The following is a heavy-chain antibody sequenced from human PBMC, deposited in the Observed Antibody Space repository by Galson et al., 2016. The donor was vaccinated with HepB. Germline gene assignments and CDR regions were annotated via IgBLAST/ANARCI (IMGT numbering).Heavy chain of an antibody. CDR2: ITGRSDT. J-gene: IGHJ5*01. V-gene: IGHV3-23*01. CDR3: ARGAIGRVEGLDS. CDR1: GFTFSSHV. D-gene: IGHD2-2*02. Sequence: SLRLSCAASGFTFSSHVMTWVRQVPGKGLEWVSSITGRSDTYSSDSRFIISRDNSRNTLYLQMSSLSAEDTAVYSCARGAIGRVEGLDSWGQGTLVTVSS.